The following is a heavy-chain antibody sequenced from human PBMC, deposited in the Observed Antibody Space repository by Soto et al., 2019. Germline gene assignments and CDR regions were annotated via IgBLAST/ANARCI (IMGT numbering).Heavy chain of an antibody. V-gene: IGHV3-11*01. J-gene: IGHJ4*02. Sequence: GSLSLSCSASGFTFSDYYMTWVRQAPGKGLEWVSYISGGGDAIHYSDSVKGRFTVSRDNAKNLLYLQMNSLRAEDTAVYYCASDPYYYTSDYWARGTLVTVSS. CDR3: ASDPYYYTSDY. D-gene: IGHD3-10*01. CDR2: ISGGGDAI. CDR1: GFTFSDYY.